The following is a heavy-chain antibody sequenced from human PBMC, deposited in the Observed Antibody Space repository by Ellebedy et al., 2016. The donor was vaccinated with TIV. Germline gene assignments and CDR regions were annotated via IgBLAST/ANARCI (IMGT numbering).Heavy chain of an antibody. CDR2: INWNSGSI. Sequence: SLKISCAASGFTFDDYAMHWVRQAPGKGLEWVSGINWNSGSIGYADSVKGRFTISRDNARNSLYLQMNSLRAEDTALYYCAKDISSVRVGAFHIWGQGTMVTVSS. CDR3: AKDISSVRVGAFHI. J-gene: IGHJ3*02. CDR1: GFTFDDYA. V-gene: IGHV3-9*01. D-gene: IGHD3-10*01.